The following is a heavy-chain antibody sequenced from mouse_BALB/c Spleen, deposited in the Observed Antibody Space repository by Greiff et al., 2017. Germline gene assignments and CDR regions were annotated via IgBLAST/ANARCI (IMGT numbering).Heavy chain of an antibody. CDR3: ARETARATMGFAY. Sequence: EVQLQQSGAELVRPGTSVKMSCKASGYTFTSYVMHWVKQKPGQGLEWIGYINPYNDGTKYNEKFKGKATLTSDKSSSTAYMELSSLTSEDSAVYYCARETARATMGFAYWGQGTLVTVSA. J-gene: IGHJ3*01. CDR2: INPYNDGT. D-gene: IGHD3-2*01. CDR1: GYTFTSYV. V-gene: IGHV1-14*01.